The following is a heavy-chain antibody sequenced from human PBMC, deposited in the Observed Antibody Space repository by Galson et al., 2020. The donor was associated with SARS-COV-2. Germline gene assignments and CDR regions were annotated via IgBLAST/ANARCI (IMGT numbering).Heavy chain of an antibody. V-gene: IGHV3-30*18. J-gene: IGHJ4*02. Sequence: TGGSLRLSCAASGFTFSSYDIHWVRQAPGKGLEWVALISYDGSSKYYADSVKGRFTISRDNSKNTLYLQMNSLRAEDTAVYYCAKEYSRSWRNFDYWGQGTLVTVSS. CDR3: AKEYSRSWRNFDY. CDR2: ISYDGSSK. CDR1: GFTFSSYD. D-gene: IGHD6-13*01.